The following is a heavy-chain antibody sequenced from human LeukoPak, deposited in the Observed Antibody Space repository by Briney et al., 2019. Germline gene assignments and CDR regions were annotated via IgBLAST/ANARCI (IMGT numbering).Heavy chain of an antibody. J-gene: IGHJ4*02. CDR3: AKAPLMGPFDY. CDR1: GFTFSSYG. Sequence: KAGGSLRLSCAASGFTFSSYGMHWVRQAPGKGLEWVAVISYDGSNKYYADSVKGRFTISRDNSKNTLYLQMNSLRAEDTAVYYCAKAPLMGPFDYWGQGTLVTVSS. CDR2: ISYDGSNK. D-gene: IGHD3-10*01. V-gene: IGHV3-30*18.